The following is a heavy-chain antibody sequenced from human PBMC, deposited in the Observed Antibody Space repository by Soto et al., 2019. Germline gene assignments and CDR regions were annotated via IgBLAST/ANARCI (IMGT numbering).Heavy chain of an antibody. V-gene: IGHV3-30*18. J-gene: IGHJ4*02. D-gene: IGHD6-6*01. CDR1: GFIFGTSG. CDR3: AKDRTVAARNFDY. CDR2: ISYDGTAK. Sequence: PGGSLRLSCAASGFIFGTSGMHWVRQAPGKGLEWVAAISYDGTAKYYADSVKGRFTISRDDSKNTLYLQMNSLRAEDSAVYYCAKDRTVAARNFDYWGQGTQVTVSS.